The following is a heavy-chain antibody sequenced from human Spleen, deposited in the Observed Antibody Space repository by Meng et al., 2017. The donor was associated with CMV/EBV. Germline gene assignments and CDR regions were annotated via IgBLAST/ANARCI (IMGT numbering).Heavy chain of an antibody. J-gene: IGHJ5*02. D-gene: IGHD6-6*01. CDR1: GHNSSDY. V-gene: IGHV4-59*01. CDR3: ARVRGWGSSSSLYNWFDP. CDR2: IYYSGST. Sequence: GHNSSDYASWIRQPPGKGLEWIGYIYYSGSTNYNPSLKSRVTISVDTSKNQFSLKLSSVTAADTAAYYCARVRGWGSSSSLYNWFDPWGQGTLVTVSS.